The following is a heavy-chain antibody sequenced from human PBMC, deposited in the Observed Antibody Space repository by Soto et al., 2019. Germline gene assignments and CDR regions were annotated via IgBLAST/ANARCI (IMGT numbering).Heavy chain of an antibody. V-gene: IGHV5-51*01. D-gene: IGHD3-22*01. CDR2: IYPGDSDT. Sequence: GASLKISCKGSGYSFTSYFIGWVRQMPGKGLEWMRIIYPGDSDTRYSPSFQGHVTISADKSISTAYLQWSSLKASDTAMYYCARTDYYDSSGYYGAFDYWGQGTLVTVSS. J-gene: IGHJ4*02. CDR3: ARTDYYDSSGYYGAFDY. CDR1: GYSFTSYF.